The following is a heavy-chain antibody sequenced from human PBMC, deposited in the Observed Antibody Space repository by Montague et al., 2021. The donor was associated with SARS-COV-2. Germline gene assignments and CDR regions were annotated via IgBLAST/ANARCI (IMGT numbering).Heavy chain of an antibody. J-gene: IGHJ5*02. V-gene: IGHV3-30*04. D-gene: IGHD5-12*01. Sequence: SLRLSCAASGFTFSRYAMHWVRQAPGKGLEWVALISYDGSNKYYADSVKGRFTISRDNSKNTLYLQMNSLRAEDTAVYYCARGQGGYVGWFDPWGQGTLVTVSS. CDR2: ISYDGSNK. CDR3: ARGQGGYVGWFDP. CDR1: GFTFSRYA.